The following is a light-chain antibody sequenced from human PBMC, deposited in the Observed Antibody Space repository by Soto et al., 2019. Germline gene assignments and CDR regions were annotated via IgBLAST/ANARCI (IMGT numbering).Light chain of an antibody. Sequence: DIQMTQSPSTLSASVGDRVTITCRASQSISSWLAWYQQKPGKAPKLLIFDVSTLQSGVPSRFSGSGSRTEFTLTITSLQPDDFATYYCQQYHSYSWTFGQGTKVEI. CDR1: QSISSW. J-gene: IGKJ1*01. CDR2: DVS. CDR3: QQYHSYSWT. V-gene: IGKV1-5*01.